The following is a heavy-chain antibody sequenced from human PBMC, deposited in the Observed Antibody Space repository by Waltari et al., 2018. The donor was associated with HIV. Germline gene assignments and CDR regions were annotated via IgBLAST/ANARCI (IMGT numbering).Heavy chain of an antibody. V-gene: IGHV1-8*01. J-gene: IGHJ4*02. CDR1: GYIFTRYD. CDR3: ARSLACPDCYSEMDS. Sequence: QVQLVQSGAEMKEPGASVKVSCKASGYIFTRYDLNWVRQAPGQRPEWMGWVNPNSGNTGYAQNFQGRVTMTMNTPTSTAYMELSNLKSEDTAVYYCARSLACPDCYSEMDSWGQGTLITVSS. D-gene: IGHD2-21*02. CDR2: VNPNSGNT.